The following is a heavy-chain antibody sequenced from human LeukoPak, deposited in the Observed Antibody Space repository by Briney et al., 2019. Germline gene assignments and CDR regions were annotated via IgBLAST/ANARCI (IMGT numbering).Heavy chain of an antibody. CDR1: GITLSNYG. CDR2: LSGSGGGT. D-gene: IGHD3-10*01. Sequence: GGSLRLSCAVSGITLSNYGMSWVRQAPGKGLEWVAGLSGSGGGTNYADSVQGRFTISRDNPKNTLYLQMKSLRAEDTAVYFCAKRGVVIRVFLVGLHKEAYYFDSWGQGALVTVSS. J-gene: IGHJ4*02. V-gene: IGHV3-23*01. CDR3: AKRGVVIRVFLVGLHKEAYYFDS.